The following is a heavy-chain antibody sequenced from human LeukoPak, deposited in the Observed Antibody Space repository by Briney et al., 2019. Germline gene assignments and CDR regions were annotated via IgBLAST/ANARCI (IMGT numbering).Heavy chain of an antibody. CDR3: ARGRERLGELPLLI. CDR2: IKQDGSEK. D-gene: IGHD3-16*01. Sequence: PGGSLRLSCAASGFTFSSYWMSWVRQAPGKGLEWVANIKQDGSEKYYVDSVKGRFTISRDNAKNSLYLQMNSLRAEDTAVYYCARGRERLGELPLLIWGQGTLITVSS. CDR1: GFTFSSYW. V-gene: IGHV3-7*01. J-gene: IGHJ4*02.